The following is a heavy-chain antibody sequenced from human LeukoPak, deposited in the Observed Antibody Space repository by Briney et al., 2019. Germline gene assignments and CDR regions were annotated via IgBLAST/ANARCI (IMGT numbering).Heavy chain of an antibody. D-gene: IGHD3-10*01. J-gene: IGHJ4*02. CDR3: TTNYYGSGSDAFDY. CDR2: ISGPSTIT. V-gene: IGHV3-23*01. Sequence: GGSLRLSCTGSGIGFGNFAMDWVRQAPGKGLEWVSIISGPSTITYYAAPVKVRFTISRDDSKNTLYLQMNSLKTEDTAVYYCTTNYYGSGSDAFDYWGQGTLVTVSS. CDR1: GIGFGNFA.